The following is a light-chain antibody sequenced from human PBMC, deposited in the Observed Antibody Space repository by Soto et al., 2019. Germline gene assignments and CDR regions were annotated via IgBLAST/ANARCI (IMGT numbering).Light chain of an antibody. J-gene: IGLJ2*01. Sequence: QSALTQPPSASGSPGQSVTISCTGTSSDVGTYNYVSWYQQHPGKAPKLLIYEVSKRPSGVPDRFSGSKSGNTASLTVSGLQADDEADYYCNSYVGSNYLVFGGGTKLTVL. CDR2: EVS. CDR1: SSDVGTYNY. V-gene: IGLV2-8*01. CDR3: NSYVGSNYLV.